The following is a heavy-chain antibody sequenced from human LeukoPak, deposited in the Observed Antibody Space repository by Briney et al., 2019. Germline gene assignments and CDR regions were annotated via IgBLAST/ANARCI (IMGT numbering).Heavy chain of an antibody. CDR2: IYPGDSDT. CDR1: GYSFTSYW. Sequence: GESLKISCKGSGYSFTSYWIGWVRQMPGKGLEWMGIIYPGDSDTRYSPSFQGQVTISADKSISTAYLQWSSLKASDTAMYYCARTYYYGSGSYYNYSDYWGQGTLVTVSS. J-gene: IGHJ4*02. CDR3: ARTYYYGSGSYYNYSDY. D-gene: IGHD3-10*01. V-gene: IGHV5-51*01.